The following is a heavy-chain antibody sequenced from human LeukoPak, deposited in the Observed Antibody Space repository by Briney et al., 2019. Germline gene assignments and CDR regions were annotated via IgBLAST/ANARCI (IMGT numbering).Heavy chain of an antibody. CDR3: TRDRMPSPERLGAFDT. J-gene: IGHJ3*02. Sequence: GGSLRLSCAASEFTFSTYIMNWVRQAPGKGLEWVSCISGRSDYIYYADSVKGRFTISRDNARDSLYLQMNGLRAEDTAVYYCTRDRMPSPERLGAFDTWGQGTMVTVSS. V-gene: IGHV3-21*06. CDR1: EFTFSTYI. CDR2: ISGRSDYI. D-gene: IGHD6-25*01.